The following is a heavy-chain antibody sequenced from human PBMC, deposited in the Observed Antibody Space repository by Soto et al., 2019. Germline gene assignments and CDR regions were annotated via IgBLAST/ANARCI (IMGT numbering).Heavy chain of an antibody. CDR1: GFTFSSYS. CDR2: ISSSSSYI. D-gene: IGHD5-18*01. J-gene: IGHJ4*02. Sequence: EVQLVESGGGLVKPGGSLRFSCAASGFTFSSYSVNWVRQAPGKGLEWVSSISSSSSYIYYADSVKGRFTISRDNAKNSLYLQMNSLRAEDTAVYYCARDQPGYSYGYGLGYWGQGTLVTVSS. V-gene: IGHV3-21*01. CDR3: ARDQPGYSYGYGLGY.